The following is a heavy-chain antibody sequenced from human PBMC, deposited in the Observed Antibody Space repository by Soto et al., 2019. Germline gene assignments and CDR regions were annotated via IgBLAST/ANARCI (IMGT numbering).Heavy chain of an antibody. CDR1: GFTFSSYA. CDR2: ISSNGGST. Sequence: PGGSLRLSCAASGFTFSSYAMHWVRQAPGKGLEYVSAISSNGGSTYYANSVKGRFTISRDNSKNTLYLQMGSLRAEDMAVYYCARSMRTTVTTVSYCYYMDVWGKGTTVTV. D-gene: IGHD4-4*01. J-gene: IGHJ6*03. V-gene: IGHV3-64*01. CDR3: ARSMRTTVTTVSYCYYMDV.